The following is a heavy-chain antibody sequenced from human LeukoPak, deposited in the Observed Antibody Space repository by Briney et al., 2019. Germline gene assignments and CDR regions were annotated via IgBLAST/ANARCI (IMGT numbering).Heavy chain of an antibody. CDR2: MIPIFGTA. J-gene: IGHJ4*02. Sequence: SVKVSCKATGGTFSSYAISWVRQAPGQGLEWMGGMIPIFGTANYAQKFQGRVTITTDESTSTAYMELSSLRSEDTAVYYCTLGYCSSTSCYSGPQFVYWGQGTLVTVSS. CDR1: GGTFSSYA. V-gene: IGHV1-69*05. CDR3: TLGYCSSTSCYSGPQFVY. D-gene: IGHD2-2*01.